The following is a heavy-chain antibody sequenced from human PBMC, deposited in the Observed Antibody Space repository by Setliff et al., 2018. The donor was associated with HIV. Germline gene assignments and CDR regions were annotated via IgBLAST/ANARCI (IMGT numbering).Heavy chain of an antibody. V-gene: IGHV3-23*01. Sequence: SLRLSCAASGFTFSSYAMSWVRQAPGKGLEWVSVIGGSGVSTYYAESVKGRFIISRDNSKNTLYLEMNSLRVEDTAVYYCVRTIGNWGPGNHWGQGTLVTVSS. J-gene: IGHJ5*02. D-gene: IGHD3-10*01. CDR2: IGGSGVST. CDR3: VRTIGNWGPGNH. CDR1: GFTFSSYA.